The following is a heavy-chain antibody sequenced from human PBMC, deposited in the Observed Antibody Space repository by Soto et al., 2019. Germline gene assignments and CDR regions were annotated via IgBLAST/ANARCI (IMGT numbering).Heavy chain of an antibody. CDR2: ISYDGSNK. Sequence: GGSLRRCCAASGCTFSIYGMHWVRQAPGKGLEWVAVISYDGSNKYYADSVKGRFTISRDNSKNTLYLQMNSLRAEDTAVYYCAKALLGSSSLLHYWGQGTLVTVSP. D-gene: IGHD6-6*01. V-gene: IGHV3-30*18. CDR3: AKALLGSSSLLHY. J-gene: IGHJ4*02. CDR1: GCTFSIYG.